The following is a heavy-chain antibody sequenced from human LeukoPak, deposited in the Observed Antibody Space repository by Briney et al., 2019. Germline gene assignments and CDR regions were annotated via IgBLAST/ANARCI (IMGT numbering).Heavy chain of an antibody. CDR1: GFTFSSYA. V-gene: IGHV3-23*01. CDR2: ISGSGGST. Sequence: GGSLRLSCAASGFTFSSYAMSWVRQAPGKGLEWVSAISGSGGSTYYADSVKGRFTISRDNSKNTLYLQMNSLRAEDTAVYYCAKDWARYCSGGNCLRGSYFDYWGQGTLVTVSS. D-gene: IGHD2-15*01. J-gene: IGHJ4*02. CDR3: AKDWARYCSGGNCLRGSYFDY.